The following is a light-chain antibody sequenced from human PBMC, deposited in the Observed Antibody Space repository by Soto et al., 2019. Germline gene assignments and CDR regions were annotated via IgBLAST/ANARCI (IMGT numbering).Light chain of an antibody. J-gene: IGKJ1*01. Sequence: DIQMTQSPSSLSASVGDRVTITCRASQSISNYLNWYQQKPGKAPNLLIYAASSLRSGVPSRFSGGGSGTDFTLTISSLQPEDVATYYCQQSYTTPPRTFGQGTKVEIK. V-gene: IGKV1-39*01. CDR2: AAS. CDR3: QQSYTTPPRT. CDR1: QSISNY.